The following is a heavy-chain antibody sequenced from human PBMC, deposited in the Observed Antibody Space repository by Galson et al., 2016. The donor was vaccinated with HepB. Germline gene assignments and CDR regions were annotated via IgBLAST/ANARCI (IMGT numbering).Heavy chain of an antibody. CDR2: ISKDGSEK. J-gene: IGHJ4*02. CDR3: AKDVNRGNFDS. CDR1: GFSFSSYW. Sequence: SLRLSCAASGFSFSSYWMSWVRLAPGKGLEWAGQISKDGSEKYYLGSMEGRFSISRDNTKNSLYLQMSGLRAEDTAIYFCAKDVNRGNFDSWGQGTLVTVFS. V-gene: IGHV3-7*03. D-gene: IGHD1-1*01.